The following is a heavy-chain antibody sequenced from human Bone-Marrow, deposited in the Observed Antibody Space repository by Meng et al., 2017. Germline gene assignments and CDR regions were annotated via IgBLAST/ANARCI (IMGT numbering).Heavy chain of an antibody. J-gene: IGHJ4*02. CDR3: ARGSDTAMVKLDY. Sequence: SETLSLTCAVYGGSFSGYYWSWIRQPPGKGLEWIGEINHSGSTNYNPSLKSRVTISVDTSKNQFSLKLSSVTAADTAVYYCARGSDTAMVKLDYWGLGTLVTVSS. CDR1: GGSFSGYY. V-gene: IGHV4-34*01. D-gene: IGHD5-18*01. CDR2: INHSGST.